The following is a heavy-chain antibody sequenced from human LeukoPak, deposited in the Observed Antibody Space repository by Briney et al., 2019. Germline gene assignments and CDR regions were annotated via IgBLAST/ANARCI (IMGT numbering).Heavy chain of an antibody. J-gene: IGHJ4*02. CDR3: AKDQRPWGEGVFDY. Sequence: AGGSLRLSCAASGFTFSSFAMSWVRQAPGKGLEGVSAISGSGGSTYYADSVKGRFTISRDNSKNTLYLQMNSLRAEDTAVYYCAKDQRPWGEGVFDYWGQGTLVTVSS. CDR1: GFTFSSFA. CDR2: ISGSGGST. D-gene: IGHD3-16*01. V-gene: IGHV3-23*01.